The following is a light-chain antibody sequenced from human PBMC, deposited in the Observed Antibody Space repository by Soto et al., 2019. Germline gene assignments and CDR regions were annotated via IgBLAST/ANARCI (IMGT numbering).Light chain of an antibody. CDR1: QAIRGA. CDR3: QKFNSYPIT. V-gene: IGKV1-13*02. CDR2: DVS. J-gene: IGKJ5*01. Sequence: AIQLTQSPSSLSASVGDRVTLTCRASQAIRGALAWYQQKPGKAPKMLIYDVSTLESGVPLRFSGSSSVTDVTLTISSLQPVDFATDYCQKFNSYPITFGQGTRLEIK.